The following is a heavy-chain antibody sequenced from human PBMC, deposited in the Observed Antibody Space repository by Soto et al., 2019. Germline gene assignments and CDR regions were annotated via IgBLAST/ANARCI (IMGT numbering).Heavy chain of an antibody. J-gene: IGHJ6*02. Sequence: GGSLRLSCAASGFTFSSYAMHWVRQAPGKGLEWVAVISYDGSNKYYADSVKGRFTISRDNSKNTLYLQMNSLRAEDTAVYYCARDRNGRDLYYDMDVWGQGTTVTVSS. CDR1: GFTFSSYA. V-gene: IGHV3-30-3*01. CDR3: ARDRNGRDLYYDMDV. CDR2: ISYDGSNK. D-gene: IGHD1-1*01.